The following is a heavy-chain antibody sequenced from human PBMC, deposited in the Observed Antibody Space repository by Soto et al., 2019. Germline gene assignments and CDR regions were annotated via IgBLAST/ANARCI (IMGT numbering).Heavy chain of an antibody. CDR1: GYTFTGHC. V-gene: IGHV1-2*02. CDR3: GRGRSGQIVIFY. J-gene: IGHJ4*02. Sequence: ASVKVSCKTSGYTFTGHCIHWVRQAPQQGPEWMGEIGPESGATRSSEKFRGRVTMTMDTSITTVYMELRNLSPDDTAVYYCGRGRSGQIVIFYWGQGTPVTVSS. CDR2: IGPESGAT. D-gene: IGHD1-26*01.